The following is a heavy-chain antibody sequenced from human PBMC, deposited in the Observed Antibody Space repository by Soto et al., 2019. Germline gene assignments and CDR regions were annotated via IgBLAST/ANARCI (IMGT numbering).Heavy chain of an antibody. J-gene: IGHJ4*02. CDR2: ISAYNGNT. V-gene: IGHV1-18*01. D-gene: IGHD3-10*01. CDR3: ARGPTMVRGVPGLNDY. CDR1: GYTFTSYG. Sequence: APVKVSCKASGYTFTSYGISWVRQAPGQGLEWMGWISAYNGNTNYAQKLQGRVTMTTDTSTSTAYMELRSLRSDDTAVYYCARGPTMVRGVPGLNDYWGQGTLVTVSS.